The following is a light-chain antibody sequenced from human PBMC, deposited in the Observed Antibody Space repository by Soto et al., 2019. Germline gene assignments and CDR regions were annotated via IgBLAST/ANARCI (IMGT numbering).Light chain of an antibody. Sequence: QSALTQPASVSGSPGQSITISCTGTSSDVGGYNYVSWYQQHSGKAPKLMIYEVSNRPSGVSNRFSGSKSGNTASLTISGLQAEDEADYYCRSYTSSSTLPFVFGTGTKVTVL. CDR3: RSYTSSSTLPFV. J-gene: IGLJ1*01. CDR1: SSDVGGYNY. CDR2: EVS. V-gene: IGLV2-14*01.